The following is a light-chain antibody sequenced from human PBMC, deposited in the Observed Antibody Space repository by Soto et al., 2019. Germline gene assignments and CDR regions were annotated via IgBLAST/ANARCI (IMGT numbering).Light chain of an antibody. Sequence: QSALTQPASASGSLGQSITMSCTGTSSDVGAYNYVSWYQQHPGKVPKVMIYHVSKRPSGVSNRFSGSKSGNTAPLTISGLQAEDEADYYCTSYTISSTVVFGGGTKVTVL. J-gene: IGLJ2*01. CDR3: TSYTISSTVV. V-gene: IGLV2-14*01. CDR1: SSDVGAYNY. CDR2: HVS.